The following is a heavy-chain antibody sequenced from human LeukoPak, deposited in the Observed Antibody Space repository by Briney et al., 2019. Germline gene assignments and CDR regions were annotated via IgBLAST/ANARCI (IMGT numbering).Heavy chain of an antibody. CDR2: IKRDGSEK. Sequence: GGSLRLSCAASGFTFSSYWMTWVRQAPRKGLEWVANIKRDGSEKFYVDSAKGRFTISRDNAKNSLYLQMNSLRAEDTALYFCARWGGYNYEAGYYFDYWGQGTLVTVSS. V-gene: IGHV3-7*04. J-gene: IGHJ4*02. CDR3: ARWGGYNYEAGYYFDY. D-gene: IGHD5-24*01. CDR1: GFTFSSYW.